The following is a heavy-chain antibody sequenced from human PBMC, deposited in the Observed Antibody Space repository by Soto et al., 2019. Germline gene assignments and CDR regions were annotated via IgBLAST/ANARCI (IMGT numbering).Heavy chain of an antibody. CDR2: IKQDGSEK. D-gene: IGHD6-13*01. V-gene: IGHV3-7*03. J-gene: IGHJ5*02. CDR1: GFSFSTFW. Sequence: PGGSLRLSCAASGFSFSTFWMSWVRQAPGKGLEWVANIKQDGSEKYYVDSVMGRFTISRDNAKNSLYLQMNSLRAEDTAVYYCAKVLRIAAAGRWFDPWGQGTLVTVSS. CDR3: AKVLRIAAAGRWFDP.